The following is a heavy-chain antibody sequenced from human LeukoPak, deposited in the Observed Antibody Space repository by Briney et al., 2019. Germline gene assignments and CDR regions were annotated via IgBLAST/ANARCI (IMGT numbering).Heavy chain of an antibody. CDR1: GGSISSSSYY. Sequence: SETLSLTCTVSGGSISSSSYYWGWIRQPPGKGLEWIGSIYYSGSTYYNPSLESRVTISVDTSKNQFSLKLSSVTAADTAVYYCARRATVTTRTIDYWGQGTLVTVSS. CDR3: ARRATVTTRTIDY. CDR2: IYYSGST. D-gene: IGHD4-17*01. V-gene: IGHV4-39*01. J-gene: IGHJ4*02.